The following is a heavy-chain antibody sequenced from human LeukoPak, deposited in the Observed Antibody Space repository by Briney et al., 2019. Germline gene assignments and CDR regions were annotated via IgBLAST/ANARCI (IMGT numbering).Heavy chain of an antibody. Sequence: TSETLSLTCAVYGGSFSGYYWSWIRQPPGKGLEWIGEINHSGSTNYNPSLKSRVTISVDTSKNQFSLKLSSVTAADTAVYYCARCRRWFGELYFDLWGQGSLVTVSS. D-gene: IGHD3-10*01. J-gene: IGHJ5*02. CDR2: INHSGST. CDR3: ARCRRWFGELYFDL. V-gene: IGHV4-34*01. CDR1: GGSFSGYY.